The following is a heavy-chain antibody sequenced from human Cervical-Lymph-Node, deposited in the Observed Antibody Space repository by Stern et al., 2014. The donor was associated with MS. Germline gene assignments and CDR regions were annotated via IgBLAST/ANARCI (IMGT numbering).Heavy chain of an antibody. CDR3: ARGSGTAYDLRGDY. V-gene: IGHV1-2*02. D-gene: IGHD3-3*01. CDR1: GYIFTDYY. CDR2: INPNSGGT. Sequence: QVQLVQSGAEARAPGASMKVSCKASGYIFTDYYLHWVRQAPGQGLEWLGWINPNSGGTNYAQNFQGRVTMTRDTSISTAYMELRCLGSADTAVYYCARGSGTAYDLRGDYWGQGTLVTVSS. J-gene: IGHJ4*01.